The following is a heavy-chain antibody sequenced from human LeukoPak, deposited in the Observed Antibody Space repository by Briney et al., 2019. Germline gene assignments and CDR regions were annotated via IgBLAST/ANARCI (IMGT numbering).Heavy chain of an antibody. Sequence: GSLRLSCAASGFTFSSYAMSWIRQPPGKGLEWIGEINHSGSTNYNPSLKSRVTISVDTSKNQFSLKLSSVTAADTAVYYCARGVRQDDAFDIWGQGTMVTVSS. CDR2: INHSGST. V-gene: IGHV4-34*01. CDR1: GFTFSSYA. CDR3: ARGVRQDDAFDI. J-gene: IGHJ3*02.